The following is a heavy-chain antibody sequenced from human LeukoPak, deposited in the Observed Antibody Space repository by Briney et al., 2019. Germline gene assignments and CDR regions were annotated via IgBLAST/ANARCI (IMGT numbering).Heavy chain of an antibody. CDR2: IYYGGST. V-gene: IGHV4-59*08. Sequence: ASETLSLTCSVSGVSISSYYWSWIRQPPGKGLEWIGYIYYGGSTNYNPSLKSRVTISVDTSKNQFSLKLSSVTAADTAVYYCARQGDMTLFDYWGQGTLVTVSS. J-gene: IGHJ4*02. CDR3: ARQGDMTLFDY. CDR1: GVSISSYY. D-gene: IGHD3-16*01.